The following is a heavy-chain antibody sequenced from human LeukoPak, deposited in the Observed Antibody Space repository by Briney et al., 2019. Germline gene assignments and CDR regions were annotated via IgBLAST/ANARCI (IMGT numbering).Heavy chain of an antibody. D-gene: IGHD2/OR15-2a*01. CDR2: ISASGGST. J-gene: IGHJ4*02. Sequence: PGGSLRLSCAATGFTFSNYAMNWVRQAPGQGLEWVSAISASGGSTYYADSVKGRFTISRDNSKNALYLQMNSLRAEDAAVYYCRYFLPHFDYWGQGTLVTVSS. CDR3: RYFLPHFDY. V-gene: IGHV3-23*01. CDR1: GFTFSNYA.